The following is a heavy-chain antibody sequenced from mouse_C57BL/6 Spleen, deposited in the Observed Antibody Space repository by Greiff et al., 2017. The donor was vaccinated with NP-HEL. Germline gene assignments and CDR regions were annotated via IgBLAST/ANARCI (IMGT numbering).Heavy chain of an antibody. D-gene: IGHD2-5*01. CDR1: GFTFSSYG. Sequence: EVQGVESGGDLVKPGGSLKLSCAASGFTFSSYGMSWVRQTPDKRLEWVATISSGGSYTYYPDSVKGRFTISRDNAKNTLYLQMSSLKSEDTAMYYCARHRETYYSNYGAMDYWGQGTSVTVSS. CDR3: ARHRETYYSNYGAMDY. J-gene: IGHJ4*01. V-gene: IGHV5-6*01. CDR2: ISSGGSYT.